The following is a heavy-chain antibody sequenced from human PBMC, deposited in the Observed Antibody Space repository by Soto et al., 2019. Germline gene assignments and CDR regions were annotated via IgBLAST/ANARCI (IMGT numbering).Heavy chain of an antibody. V-gene: IGHV3-33*01. CDR2: VWYDGGNK. D-gene: IGHD2-21*02. CDR1: GFTLSNYV. J-gene: IGHJ6*02. Sequence: GGALRLPLACPGFTLSNYVFHWVRQAPGKGLGVVAVVWYDGGNKYYADSVRARFTISRDSSKNTLYLQMNSLRVEDTAVYYCARTAYCGGDCYSGYYYGMDVWGQGTMVTVSS. CDR3: ARTAYCGGDCYSGYYYGMDV.